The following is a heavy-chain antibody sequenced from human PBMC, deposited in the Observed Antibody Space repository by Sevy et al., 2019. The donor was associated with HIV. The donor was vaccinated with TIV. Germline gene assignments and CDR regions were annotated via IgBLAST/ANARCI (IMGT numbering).Heavy chain of an antibody. CDR2: ISSSGSTI. V-gene: IGHV3-11*01. Sequence: GGSLRLACAASGFTFSDYYMSWIRRAPGKGLEWVSYISSSGSTIDYADSVKGRFTISRDNAKNSLYLQMNSLRAEDTAVYYCARVERGYCSAGSCYSMGYYGMDVWVQGTTVTVSS. CDR3: ARVERGYCSAGSCYSMGYYGMDV. D-gene: IGHD2-15*01. CDR1: GFTFSDYY. J-gene: IGHJ6*02.